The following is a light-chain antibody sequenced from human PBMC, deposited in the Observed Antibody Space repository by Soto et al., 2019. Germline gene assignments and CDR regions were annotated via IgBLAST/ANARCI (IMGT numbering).Light chain of an antibody. CDR2: GVS. Sequence: EIVMTQSPATLSVSPGERVTLSCGASQSITTNLAWYLQKPGQAPRLLLYGVSTRATGVPARFSGSGYGTEFTLTISTLQSEDFALYFCQQYKEWPLTFGGGTKVEMK. J-gene: IGKJ4*01. CDR3: QQYKEWPLT. V-gene: IGKV3-15*01. CDR1: QSITTN.